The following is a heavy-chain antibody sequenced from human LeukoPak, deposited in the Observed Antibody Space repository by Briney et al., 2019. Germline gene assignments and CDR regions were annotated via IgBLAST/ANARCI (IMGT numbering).Heavy chain of an antibody. CDR3: AKRGNPAVGHHYLDV. D-gene: IGHD2-2*01. CDR2: ITLSGANT. Sequence: GGSLRLSCAASGFTFSSYDMSWVRQAPGKGLEGVSSITLSGANTFHADSVMGRFTISRDNSKNTLYLQMNSLSAEDTAVYYCAKRGNPAVGHHYLDVWGEGTPVSVSS. CDR1: GFTFSSYD. V-gene: IGHV3-23*01. J-gene: IGHJ6*03.